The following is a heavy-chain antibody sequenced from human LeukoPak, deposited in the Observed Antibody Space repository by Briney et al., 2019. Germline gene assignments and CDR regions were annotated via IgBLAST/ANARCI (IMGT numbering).Heavy chain of an antibody. CDR3: VSLGYCSTSSCQP. D-gene: IGHD2-2*01. V-gene: IGHV3-74*01. J-gene: IGHJ4*02. CDR1: GFTFSNYL. Sequence: PGGSLRLSCAASGFTFSNYLMHWVRQALGKGLVWVSRITSDGSSTHYADSVKGRFTISRDNAKNTLYLQMNSLTAEDTAVYYCVSLGYCSTSSCQPWGQGTLVTVSS. CDR2: ITSDGSST.